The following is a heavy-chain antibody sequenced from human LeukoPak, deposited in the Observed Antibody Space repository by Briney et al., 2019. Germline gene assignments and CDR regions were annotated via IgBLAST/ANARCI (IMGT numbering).Heavy chain of an antibody. Sequence: GESLRISCKASGYTFTSYWIGWVRQMPGKGLEWMAIINPGDSDTRYSPYFQGQVTISADKSISTAYLQWSSLKASDTAMYFCARDWKDPAAFDIWGQGTMVTVSS. CDR3: ARDWKDPAAFDI. D-gene: IGHD1-1*01. V-gene: IGHV5-51*01. CDR1: GYTFTSYW. J-gene: IGHJ3*02. CDR2: INPGDSDT.